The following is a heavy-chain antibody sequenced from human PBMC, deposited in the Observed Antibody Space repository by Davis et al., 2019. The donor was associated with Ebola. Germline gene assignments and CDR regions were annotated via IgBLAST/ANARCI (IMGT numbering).Heavy chain of an antibody. CDR3: AKDGLEEYYYYYGMDV. Sequence: GESLKISCAASGFTFSSYGMHWVRQAPGKGLEWVAVISYDGSNKYYADSVKGRFTISRDNSKNTLYLQMNSLRAEDTAVYYCAKDGLEEYYYYYGMDVWGKGTTVTVSS. V-gene: IGHV3-30*18. J-gene: IGHJ6*04. CDR1: GFTFSSYG. D-gene: IGHD3/OR15-3a*01. CDR2: ISYDGSNK.